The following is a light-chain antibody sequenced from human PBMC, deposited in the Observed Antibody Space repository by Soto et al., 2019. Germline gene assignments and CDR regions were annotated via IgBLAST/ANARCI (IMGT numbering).Light chain of an antibody. CDR1: QSVSYSSNNKNY. CDR3: QQCYSTPWT. J-gene: IGKJ1*01. Sequence: DIVMTQSPDSLAVSLGERATINCKSSQSVSYSSNNKNYLVWYQQKPGQPPKLLIYWASTRESGVPDRFSGSGSGTDFTLTISSLQAEDVAVYHCQQCYSTPWTFGQGTKVEIK. CDR2: WAS. V-gene: IGKV4-1*01.